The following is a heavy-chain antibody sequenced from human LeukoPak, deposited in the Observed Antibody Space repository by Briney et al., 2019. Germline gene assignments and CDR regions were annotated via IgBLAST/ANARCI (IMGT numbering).Heavy chain of an antibody. CDR3: AQTVNYYGSTTWFDP. Sequence: SVKVSCKASGGTFSSYAISWVRQAPGQGLEWMGGIIPIFGTANYAQKFQGRVTITTDESTSTAYMELSSLRSEDTAVYYCAQTVNYYGSTTWFDPWGQGTLVTVSS. D-gene: IGHD3-10*01. CDR2: IIPIFGTA. V-gene: IGHV1-69*05. CDR1: GGTFSSYA. J-gene: IGHJ5*02.